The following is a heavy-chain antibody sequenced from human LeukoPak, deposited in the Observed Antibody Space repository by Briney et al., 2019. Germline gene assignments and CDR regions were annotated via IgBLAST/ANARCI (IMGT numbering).Heavy chain of an antibody. V-gene: IGHV4-59*08. CDR1: GGSISSYY. CDR2: IYYSGST. Sequence: SETLSLTCTVSGGSISSYYWSWIRQPPGKGLEWIVYIYYSGSTNYNPSLKSRVTISVDTSKTQFTLKLSSVTAADTAVYYCARHAAVAGTGFDYWGQGTLVTVSS. D-gene: IGHD6-19*01. J-gene: IGHJ4*02. CDR3: ARHAAVAGTGFDY.